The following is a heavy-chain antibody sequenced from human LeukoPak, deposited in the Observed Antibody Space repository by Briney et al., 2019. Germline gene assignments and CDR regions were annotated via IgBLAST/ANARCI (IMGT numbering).Heavy chain of an antibody. CDR3: AKESLRVVPSATFDY. J-gene: IGHJ4*02. Sequence: ASVKVSCKASGDTFSSYYVHWVRQAPGQGLEWMGIMNPSGGSIRYAQKFQGRVTMTRDMSTSTVYMELSSLRSEDTAVYYCAKESLRVVPSATFDYWGQGTLVTVSS. V-gene: IGHV1-46*01. D-gene: IGHD2-2*01. CDR2: MNPSGGSI. CDR1: GDTFSSYY.